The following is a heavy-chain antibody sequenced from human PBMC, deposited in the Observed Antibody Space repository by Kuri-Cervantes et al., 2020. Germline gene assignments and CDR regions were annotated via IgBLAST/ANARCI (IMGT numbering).Heavy chain of an antibody. V-gene: IGHV1-2*02. D-gene: IGHD2-2*01. CDR3: ALGFCSRTSCLVIDY. CDR2: INPDNGGT. CDR1: GYTFTDYH. J-gene: IGHJ4*02. Sequence: ASVKVSCKTFGYTFTDYHINWVRQAPGQGLEWMGFINPDNGGTAYSQKFQGRVTIIADKSTSTAYMEVSSLRSEDTAVYYCALGFCSRTSCLVIDYWGQGTLVTVSS.